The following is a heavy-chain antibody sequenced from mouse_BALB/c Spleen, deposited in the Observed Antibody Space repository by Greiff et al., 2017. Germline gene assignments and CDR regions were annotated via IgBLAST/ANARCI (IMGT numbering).Heavy chain of an antibody. Sequence: EVKLQESGGGLVKPGGSLKLSCAASGFTFSSYAMSWVRQTPEKRLEWVASISSGGSTYYPDSVKGRFTISRDNARNILYLQMSSLRSEDTAMYYCARGVYGNYGYFDYWGQGTTLTVSS. CDR3: ARGVYGNYGYFDY. D-gene: IGHD2-1*01. CDR1: GFTFSSYA. J-gene: IGHJ2*01. CDR2: ISSGGST. V-gene: IGHV5-6-5*01.